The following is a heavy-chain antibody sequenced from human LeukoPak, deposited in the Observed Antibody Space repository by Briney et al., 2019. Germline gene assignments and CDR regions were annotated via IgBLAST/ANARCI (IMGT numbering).Heavy chain of an antibody. Sequence: GGSLRLSCAASGFTFSIYEINWVRQAPGKGLEWVSYISSSSSIIYYTDSVKGRFTISRDNAKNSLYLQMNSLRAEDTAVYYCAREYSSSWFDYWGQGTLVTVSS. CDR1: GFTFSIYE. CDR3: AREYSSSWFDY. J-gene: IGHJ4*02. D-gene: IGHD6-13*01. V-gene: IGHV3-48*01. CDR2: ISSSSSII.